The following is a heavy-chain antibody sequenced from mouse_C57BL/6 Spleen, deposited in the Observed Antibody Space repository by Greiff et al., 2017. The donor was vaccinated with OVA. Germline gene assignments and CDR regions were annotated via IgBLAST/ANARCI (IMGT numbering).Heavy chain of an antibody. CDR1: GYTFTSYW. V-gene: IGHV1-7*01. J-gene: IGHJ2*01. CDR2: INPSSGYT. CDR3: ARGYYGNYIYFDD. Sequence: QVQLQQSGAELAKPGASVKLSCKASGYTFTSYWMHWVKQRPGQGLEWIGYINPSSGYTKYNQKFKDKATLTADKSSSTAYMQLSSLTYEYSAVYYCARGYYGNYIYFDDWGQGTTLTVSS. D-gene: IGHD2-1*01.